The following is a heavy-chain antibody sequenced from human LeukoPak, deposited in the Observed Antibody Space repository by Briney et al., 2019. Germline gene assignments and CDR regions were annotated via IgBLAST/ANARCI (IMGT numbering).Heavy chain of an antibody. D-gene: IGHD3-22*01. J-gene: IGHJ4*02. Sequence: ASVKVSCKTSGYTFTRYDINWVRQATGQGLEWMGWMNPNSGNAGYAQKFQDRVTMTRNTSISTAYMELRTLRSEDTGVYYCARGGWDSSGYTPLHYFDYWGQGTLVTVSS. CDR2: MNPNSGNA. CDR3: ARGGWDSSGYTPLHYFDY. V-gene: IGHV1-8*01. CDR1: GYTFTRYD.